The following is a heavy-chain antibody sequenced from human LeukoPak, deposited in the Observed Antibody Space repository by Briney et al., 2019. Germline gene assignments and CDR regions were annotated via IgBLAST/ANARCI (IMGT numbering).Heavy chain of an antibody. CDR1: GYTFTSYG. Sequence: GASVKVSCKASGYTFTSYGISWVRPAPGQGLEWMGWISAYNGNTNYAQKLQGRVTMTTDTSTSTAYMELRSLRSDDTAVYYCARDRTRAAGTAYDAFDIWGQGTMVTVSS. V-gene: IGHV1-18*01. CDR3: ARDRTRAAGTAYDAFDI. J-gene: IGHJ3*02. CDR2: ISAYNGNT. D-gene: IGHD6-13*01.